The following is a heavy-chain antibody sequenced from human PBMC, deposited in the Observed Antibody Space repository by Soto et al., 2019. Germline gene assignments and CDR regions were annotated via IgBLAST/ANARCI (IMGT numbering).Heavy chain of an antibody. V-gene: IGHV3-23*01. J-gene: IGHJ4*02. CDR3: AKQMEQGSIVLMVYAYGPLDY. Sequence: GGSLRLSCAASGFTFSSYAMSWVRQAPGKGLEWVSAISGSGGSTYYADSVKGRFTISRDNSKNTLYLQMNSLRAEDTAVYYCAKQMEQGSIVLMVYAYGPLDYWGQGTLVTVSS. D-gene: IGHD2-8*01. CDR1: GFTFSSYA. CDR2: ISGSGGST.